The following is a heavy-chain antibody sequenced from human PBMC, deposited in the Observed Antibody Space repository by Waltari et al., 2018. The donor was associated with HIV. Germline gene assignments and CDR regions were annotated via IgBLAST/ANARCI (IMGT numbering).Heavy chain of an antibody. CDR2: IYYSGST. J-gene: IGHJ6*02. V-gene: IGHV4-59*01. CDR1: GGSISSYY. CDR3: ARDRIAARPPSYYGMDV. Sequence: QVQLQESGPGLVKPSETLSLTCTVSGGSISSYYWSWIRQPPGKGLEWIGYIYYSGSTNYNPSLKSRVTISVDTSKNQFSLKLSSVTAADTAVYYCARDRIAARPPSYYGMDVWGQGTTVTVSS. D-gene: IGHD6-6*01.